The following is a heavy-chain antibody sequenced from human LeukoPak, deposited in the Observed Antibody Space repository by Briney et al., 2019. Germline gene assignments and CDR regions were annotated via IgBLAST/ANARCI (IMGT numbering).Heavy chain of an antibody. V-gene: IGHV3-74*01. CDR2: IKSDGSST. CDR3: AGGSQGDY. CDR1: GFTFNSYW. J-gene: IGHJ4*02. Sequence: PGGSLRLSCAASGFTFNSYWMHWVRQAPGKGLVWVSRIKSDGSSTGYADSVKGRFTISRDNAKNTLYLQMNSLRVEDTAVYYCAGGSQGDYWGQGTLVTVSS.